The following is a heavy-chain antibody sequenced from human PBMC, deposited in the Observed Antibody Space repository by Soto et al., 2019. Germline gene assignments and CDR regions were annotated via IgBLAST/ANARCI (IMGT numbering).Heavy chain of an antibody. CDR2: ISYDGSNK. J-gene: IGHJ4*02. CDR3: AKERGGYSYGSDTYYFDY. CDR1: GFTFSSYG. Sequence: QVQLVESGGGVVQHARSLRLSCAASGFTFSSYGMHWVRQAPGKGLEWVAVISYDGSNKYYADSVKGRFTISRDNSKNTLYLQMNSLRAEDTAVYYCAKERGGYSYGSDTYYFDYWGQGTLVTVSS. D-gene: IGHD5-18*01. V-gene: IGHV3-30*18.